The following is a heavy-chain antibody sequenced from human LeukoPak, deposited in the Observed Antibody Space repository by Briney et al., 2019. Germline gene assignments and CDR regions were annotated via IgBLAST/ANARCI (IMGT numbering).Heavy chain of an antibody. J-gene: IGHJ3*02. D-gene: IGHD3-10*01. CDR1: GGSISSSSYY. V-gene: IGHV4-39*07. Sequence: SETLSLTCTVSGGSISSSSYYWGWIRQPPGKGLEWIGNMYYSGTTYYNPSLKSRVTISVDTSKNQFSLKLSPVTAADTAVYYCARVSLGGRGDDAFDIWGQGTVVTVSS. CDR2: MYYSGTT. CDR3: ARVSLGGRGDDAFDI.